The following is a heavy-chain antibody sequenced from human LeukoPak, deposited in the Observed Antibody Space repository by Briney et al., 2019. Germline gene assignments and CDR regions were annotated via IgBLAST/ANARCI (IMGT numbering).Heavy chain of an antibody. CDR1: RDSVSTTTSL. V-gene: IGHV6-1*01. CDR3: ARRRHANNGVDV. J-gene: IGHJ6*02. Sequence: SQTLSLTCALSRDSVSTTTSLWNWTRHSPSRGLEWLGRTYYRSKRNYDYADSVKSRITISPDTSENQFSLQLQFVTPEDSAVYYCARRRHANNGVDVWGQGTTVTVSS. CDR2: TYYRSKRNY.